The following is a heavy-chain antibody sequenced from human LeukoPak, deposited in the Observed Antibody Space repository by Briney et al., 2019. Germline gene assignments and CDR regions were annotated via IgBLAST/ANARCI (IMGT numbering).Heavy chain of an antibody. CDR1: GGTFSSYA. V-gene: IGHV1-69*05. D-gene: IGHD3-22*01. CDR2: IIPIFGTA. J-gene: IGHJ5*02. Sequence: ASVKVSCKASGGTFSSYAISWVRQAPGQGLEWMGGIIPIFGTASYAQKFQGRVTMTRDMSTSTVYMELSSLRSEDTAVYYCARDHYYDSSGYDPWGQGTLVTVSS. CDR3: ARDHYYDSSGYDP.